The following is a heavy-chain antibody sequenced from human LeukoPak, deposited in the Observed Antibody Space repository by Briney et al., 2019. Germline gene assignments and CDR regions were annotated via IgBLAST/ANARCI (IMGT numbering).Heavy chain of an antibody. J-gene: IGHJ4*02. D-gene: IGHD5-24*01. CDR1: GYIFTAYY. CDR2: INGNSGGT. V-gene: IGHV1-2*02. Sequence: ASVKVSCKASGYIFTAYYMHWVRQAPGQGPEWMGWINGNSGGTNYARKFRGRVTMTRDTSITTAYMEVSGLRSDDTAVYFCTRGEIDGPDFDQWGQGTLVTVSS. CDR3: TRGEIDGPDFDQ.